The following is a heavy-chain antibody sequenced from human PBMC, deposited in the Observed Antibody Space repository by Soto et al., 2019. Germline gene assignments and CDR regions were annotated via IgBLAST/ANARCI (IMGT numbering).Heavy chain of an antibody. CDR3: AKPEEVVRGFDF. J-gene: IGHJ4*02. D-gene: IGHD3-10*01. CDR2: ISGTGGAA. CDR1: GFTFGHSA. Sequence: GGSLRLSCAASGFTFGHSAMSWVRQAPGKGLEWVAAISGTGGAAYYAESVKGRFTISRDNSRNILFLQMSSLRVDDTAIYYCAKPEEVVRGFDFWGLGTPVTVSS. V-gene: IGHV3-23*01.